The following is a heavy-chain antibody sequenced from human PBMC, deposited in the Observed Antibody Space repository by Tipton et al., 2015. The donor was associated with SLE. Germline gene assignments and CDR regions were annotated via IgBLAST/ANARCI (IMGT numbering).Heavy chain of an antibody. J-gene: IGHJ6*02. CDR1: GASVSSFC. D-gene: IGHD4-23*01. Sequence: TLSLTCTVSGASVSSFCWNWIRQSPAKGLEWIGFIYYNGKTNYNSSLKSRVTISVDTSKSQFSLKLRSVTAADTAVYYCARHGMVNYYYYGMDVWGQGTTVTVSS. CDR2: IYYNGKT. V-gene: IGHV4-59*08. CDR3: ARHGMVNYYYYGMDV.